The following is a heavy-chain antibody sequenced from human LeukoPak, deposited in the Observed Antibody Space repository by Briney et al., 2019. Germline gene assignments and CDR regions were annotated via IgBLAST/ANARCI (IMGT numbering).Heavy chain of an antibody. Sequence: PSETLSLTCTVSGGSISSYYWSWIRQPAGKGLEWIGRIYTSGSTNYNPSLKSRVTMSVDTSKNQFSLKLSSVTAADTAVYYCARDREQWLVGDYYYYMDVWGKGTTVTVSS. V-gene: IGHV4-4*07. CDR1: GGSISSYY. D-gene: IGHD6-19*01. CDR2: IYTSGST. J-gene: IGHJ6*03. CDR3: ARDREQWLVGDYYYYMDV.